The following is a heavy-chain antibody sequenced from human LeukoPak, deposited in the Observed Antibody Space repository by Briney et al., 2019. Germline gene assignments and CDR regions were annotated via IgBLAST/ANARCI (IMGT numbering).Heavy chain of an antibody. Sequence: GGSLRLSCAASGFMFTTYWMSWVRQAPGKGLEWVSSISSSSGYIYYADSVKGRFTISRDNAKNSLYLQMNSLRAEDTAVFYCARGGIAVAPSYVWGKGTTVTVSS. V-gene: IGHV3-21*01. CDR2: ISSSSGYI. D-gene: IGHD6-19*01. CDR1: GFMFTTYW. J-gene: IGHJ6*04. CDR3: ARGGIAVAPSYV.